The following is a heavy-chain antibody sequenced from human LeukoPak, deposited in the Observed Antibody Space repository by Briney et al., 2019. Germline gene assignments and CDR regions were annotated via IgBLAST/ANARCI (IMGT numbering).Heavy chain of an antibody. Sequence: SQTLSLTCTVSGGSISRGDYYWTWIRQPPGKGLEWIGYIYHTGSSFYNPSLKSRLTMSVDTSKNQFSLRLSSVTAADTAVYYCARVESGTVTQPDFDYWGQGTLVTVSS. CDR1: GGSISRGDYY. V-gene: IGHV4-30-4*01. CDR2: IYHTGSS. CDR3: ARVESGTVTQPDFDY. J-gene: IGHJ4*02. D-gene: IGHD4-17*01.